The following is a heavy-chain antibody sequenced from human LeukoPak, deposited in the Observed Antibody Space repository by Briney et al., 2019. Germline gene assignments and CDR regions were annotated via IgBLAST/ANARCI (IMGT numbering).Heavy chain of an antibody. J-gene: IGHJ4*02. CDR3: ARRDIVVIVSASDY. Sequence: GGSLRLSCTASGFIFSDYVMIWVRQAPGKGLEWVSGITASGDRTYYGDSVKGRFTVSRDNSKNTVYLEMNSLRVDDTAVYYCARRDIVVIVSASDYWGQGTLVTVSS. CDR1: GFIFSDYV. D-gene: IGHD2-15*01. CDR2: ITASGDRT. V-gene: IGHV3-23*01.